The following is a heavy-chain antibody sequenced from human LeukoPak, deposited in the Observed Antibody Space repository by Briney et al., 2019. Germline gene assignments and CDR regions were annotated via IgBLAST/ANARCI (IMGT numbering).Heavy chain of an antibody. J-gene: IGHJ4*02. Sequence: SSVKVSCKASGGIFSSYAISWVRQAPGQGLEWMGRIFPIFATANYAQKFQGRVTITADESTSTAYMELSSLRSEDTAVYYCARESGSYEAYFDYWGQGTLVTVSS. CDR1: GGIFSSYA. CDR2: IFPIFATA. V-gene: IGHV1-69*15. CDR3: ARESGSYEAYFDY. D-gene: IGHD1-26*01.